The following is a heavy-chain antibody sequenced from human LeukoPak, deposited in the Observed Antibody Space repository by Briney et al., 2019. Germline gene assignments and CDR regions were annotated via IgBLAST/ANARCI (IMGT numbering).Heavy chain of an antibody. CDR2: ISSGDSTT. CDR3: ARDPEGCTSTSCYTRPWWHFDL. V-gene: IGHV3-48*03. J-gene: IGHJ2*01. Sequence: GGSLRLSCAASGFIFSSYEMSWVRQAPGKGLEWVSYISSGDSTTHYADSVKGRFTISRDNAVDSLYLQMNGLRAEDTAVYFCARDPEGCTSTSCYTRPWWHFDLWGRGTLVTVSS. D-gene: IGHD2-2*02. CDR1: GFIFSSYE.